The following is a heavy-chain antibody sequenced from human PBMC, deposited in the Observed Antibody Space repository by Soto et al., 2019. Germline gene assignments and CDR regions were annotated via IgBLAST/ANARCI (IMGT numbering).Heavy chain of an antibody. CDR3: ARGITDDILTGYEY. Sequence: GGSLRLSCAASGFTVSSNYMSWVRQAPGKGLEWVSVIYSGGSTYYADSVKGRFTISRHNSKNTLYLQMNSLRAEDTAVYYCARGITDDILTGYEYWGQGTLVTVSS. CDR1: GFTVSSNY. CDR2: IYSGGST. J-gene: IGHJ4*02. V-gene: IGHV3-53*04. D-gene: IGHD3-9*01.